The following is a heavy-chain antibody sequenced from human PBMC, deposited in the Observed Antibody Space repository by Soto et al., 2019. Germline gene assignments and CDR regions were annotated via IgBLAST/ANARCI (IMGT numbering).Heavy chain of an antibody. J-gene: IGHJ4*02. CDR1: GFTFSSYA. CDR2: ISGSGST. D-gene: IGHD3-16*02. Sequence: GGSLRLSGSASGFTFSSYAMIWVRQAPVKGLEWVSAISGSGSTFYADSVKGRFTISRDNSKNTLYLQMNSLRAEDTAVYYCAKEKDYDYVWGSYRYTSDYWGQGTLVTVSS. CDR3: AKEKDYDYVWGSYRYTSDY. V-gene: IGHV3-23*01.